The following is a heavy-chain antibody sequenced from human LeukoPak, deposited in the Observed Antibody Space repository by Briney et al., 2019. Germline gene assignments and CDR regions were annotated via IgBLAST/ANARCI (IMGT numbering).Heavy chain of an antibody. Sequence: SETLSLTCTVSGGSISSSSYYWGWIRQPPGKGLGWIGSIYYSGSTYYNPSLKSRVIISVDTSKNQFSLKLSSVTAADTAVYYCARLPVKDCTSTSCYFDYWGQGTLVTFSS. CDR3: ARLPVKDCTSTSCYFDY. D-gene: IGHD2-2*01. J-gene: IGHJ4*03. V-gene: IGHV4-39*01. CDR2: IYYSGST. CDR1: GGSISSSSYY.